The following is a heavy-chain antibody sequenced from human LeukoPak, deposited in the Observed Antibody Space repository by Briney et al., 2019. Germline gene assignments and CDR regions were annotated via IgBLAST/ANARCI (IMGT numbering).Heavy chain of an antibody. V-gene: IGHV1-18*01. CDR2: ISVYNVNT. D-gene: IGHD1-1*01. CDR3: TRGRYWNDAFDI. Sequence: ASVKVSCKASGYTFTSYGISWVRQAPGQGLEWMGWISVYNVNTNYAQKLQGRVTMSTDTTTSTAYLEMRSLRSDDTAVYYCTRGRYWNDAFDIWGQGTMVTVSS. CDR1: GYTFTSYG. J-gene: IGHJ3*02.